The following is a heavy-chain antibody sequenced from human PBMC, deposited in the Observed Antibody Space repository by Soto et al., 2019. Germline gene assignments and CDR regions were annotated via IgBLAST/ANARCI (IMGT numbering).Heavy chain of an antibody. J-gene: IGHJ6*02. D-gene: IGHD1-26*01. V-gene: IGHV3-53*02. CDR2: IYSGGST. CDR1: GFTVNICY. Sequence: EVQLLETGGGLIQPGGSLSLSCAVSGFTVNICYMSWVRQAPGKGLEWVSVIYSGGSTYYADSVKGRFIISRDNTKNMLYLQMNSLRVDDTAVYYCAREPPHTTSQNYYYGMDVWGQGTTVIVSS. CDR3: AREPPHTTSQNYYYGMDV.